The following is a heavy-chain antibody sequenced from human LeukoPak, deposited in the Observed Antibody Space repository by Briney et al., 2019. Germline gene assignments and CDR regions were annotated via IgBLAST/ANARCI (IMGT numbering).Heavy chain of an antibody. Sequence: ASVKVSCKASGYTFTDYYLHWVRQAPGQGLEWVGLINPNPNSGGTSYAQKFQGRVAMTEDTSTDTAYMELSSLRSEDTAAYYCATFSGIYFLYWGQGTQVTVSS. CDR2: INPNPNSGGT. V-gene: IGHV1-2*02. CDR3: ATFSGIYFLY. D-gene: IGHD1-26*01. J-gene: IGHJ4*02. CDR1: GYTFTDYY.